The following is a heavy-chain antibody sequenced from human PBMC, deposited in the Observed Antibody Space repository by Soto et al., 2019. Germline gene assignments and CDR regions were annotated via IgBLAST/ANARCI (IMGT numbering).Heavy chain of an antibody. D-gene: IGHD3-3*01. CDR3: ARDRHLEWLSHGPSWFDP. V-gene: IGHV1-3*01. CDR1: GYTFTSYG. J-gene: IGHJ5*02. Sequence: GASVKVSCKASGYTFTSYGISWVRQAPGQRLEWMGWINAGNGNTKYSQKFQGRVTITRDTSASTAYMELSSLRSEDTAVYYCARDRHLEWLSHGPSWFDPWGQGTLVTVSS. CDR2: INAGNGNT.